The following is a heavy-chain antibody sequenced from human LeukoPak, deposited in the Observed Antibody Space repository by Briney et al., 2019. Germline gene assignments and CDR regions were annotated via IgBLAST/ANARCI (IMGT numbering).Heavy chain of an antibody. V-gene: IGHV3-48*01. Sequence: GGSLRLSCAASGFTFSSYTMNWFRQPPGKGLEWVSYINSRSSSIDYADSVKGRFTISRDNAKNSLYLQINSLRAEDTAIYYCAREPNFDDHAFDYWGQGTLLTVSS. CDR1: GFTFSSYT. D-gene: IGHD1-14*01. J-gene: IGHJ4*02. CDR2: INSRSSSI. CDR3: AREPNFDDHAFDY.